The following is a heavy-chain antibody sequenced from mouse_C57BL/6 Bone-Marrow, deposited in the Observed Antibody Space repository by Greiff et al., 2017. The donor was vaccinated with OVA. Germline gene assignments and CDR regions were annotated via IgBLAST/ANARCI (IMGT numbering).Heavy chain of an antibody. V-gene: IGHV3-6*01. D-gene: IGHD2-1*01. J-gene: IGHJ4*01. CDR2: ISYDGSN. CDR3: ARDLYPYYAMDY. CDR1: GYSITSGYY. Sequence: EVHLVESGPGLVKPSQSLSLTCSVTGYSITSGYYWNWIRQFPGNKLEWMGYISYDGSNNYNPSLKNRISITRDTSKNQFFLKLNSVTTEDTATYYCARDLYPYYAMDYWGQGTSVTVSS.